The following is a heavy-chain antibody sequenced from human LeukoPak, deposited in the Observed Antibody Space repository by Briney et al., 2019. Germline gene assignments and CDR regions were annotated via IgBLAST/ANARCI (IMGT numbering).Heavy chain of an antibody. CDR3: AKDNGRSEFDY. CDR1: GFSFSVYA. V-gene: IGHV3-23*01. CDR2: ISGSGSST. J-gene: IGHJ4*02. D-gene: IGHD1-26*01. Sequence: PGGSLRLSCTASGFSFSVYAMSWVRQAPGKGLEWVSGISGSGSSTYYADSMKGRFTISRDNSKNTLYLQANSLRSEDTAVYYCAKDNGRSEFDYWGQGTLVTVSS.